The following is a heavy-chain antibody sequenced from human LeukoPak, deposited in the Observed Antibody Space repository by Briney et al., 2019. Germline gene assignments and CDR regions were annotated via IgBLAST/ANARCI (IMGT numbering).Heavy chain of an antibody. CDR2: INTSSGNT. J-gene: IGHJ3*02. Sequence: GASVKVSCKASGYSFINYGINWVRQAPGQGLEWMGWINTSSGNTNFAQKFQGRVTMTTDTSTSTAYMELRSLRSDDTAVYYCARIHQSITIFGVVIDAFDIWGQGTMVTVSS. CDR1: GYSFINYG. D-gene: IGHD3-3*01. CDR3: ARIHQSITIFGVVIDAFDI. V-gene: IGHV1-18*01.